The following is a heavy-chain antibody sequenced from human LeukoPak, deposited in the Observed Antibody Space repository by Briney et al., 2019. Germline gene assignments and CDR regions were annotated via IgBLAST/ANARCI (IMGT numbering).Heavy chain of an antibody. D-gene: IGHD6-13*01. CDR2: ISAIGGST. Sequence: GSLRVSCVASGFTSSNYAMIWVRQAPEKGLEWVSRISAIGGSTYYADCLKGRFTISRDNSKNTLYLQMNSLRAEDTAVYYCAKDRSSSWYPSYMDVWGKGTMVTVSS. V-gene: IGHV3-23*01. CDR3: AKDRSSSWYPSYMDV. CDR1: GFTSSNYA. J-gene: IGHJ6*03.